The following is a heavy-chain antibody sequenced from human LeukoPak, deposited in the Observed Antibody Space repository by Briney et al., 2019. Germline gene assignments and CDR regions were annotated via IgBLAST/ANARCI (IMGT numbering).Heavy chain of an antibody. CDR1: GFTFTTYW. J-gene: IGHJ6*02. D-gene: IGHD6-19*01. Sequence: GGSLRLSCAASGFTFTTYWMSWVRQAPGKGLEWVSSISSSSSYIYYADSVKGRFTISRDNAKNSLYLQMNSLRAEDTAVYYCARVYSSGWYKPQYYYYYGMDVWGQGTTVTVSS. CDR3: ARVYSSGWYKPQYYYYYGMDV. CDR2: ISSSSSYI. V-gene: IGHV3-21*01.